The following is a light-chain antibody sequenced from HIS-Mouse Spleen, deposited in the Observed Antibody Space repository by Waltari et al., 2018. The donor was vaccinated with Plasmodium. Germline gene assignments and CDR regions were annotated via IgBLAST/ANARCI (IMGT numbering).Light chain of an antibody. CDR1: QSVSSN. Sequence: EIVMTQSPATLSVSPGDSATLSCMASQSVSSNLAWYQQTPSPPPRLLIYGASTRATGIPARFSGSGSGTEFTLTISSLQSEDFAVYYCQQYNNWPFTFGPGTKVDIK. V-gene: IGKV3-15*01. J-gene: IGKJ3*01. CDR3: QQYNNWPFT. CDR2: GAS.